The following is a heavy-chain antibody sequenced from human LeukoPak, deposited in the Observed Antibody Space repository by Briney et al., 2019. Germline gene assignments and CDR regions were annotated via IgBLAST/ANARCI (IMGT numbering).Heavy chain of an antibody. Sequence: KTSETLSLTCTVSGGSISGYFWSWIRQPPGKTLEWIGYIHYSGSTNYNPSLNSRVTISVDTSKNQFSLRLSSVTAEDTAVYYCARYGITVVRGGKYYFDSWGQGTLVTVSS. CDR2: IHYSGST. D-gene: IGHD3-10*01. CDR1: GGSISGYF. J-gene: IGHJ4*02. CDR3: ARYGITVVRGGKYYFDS. V-gene: IGHV4-59*08.